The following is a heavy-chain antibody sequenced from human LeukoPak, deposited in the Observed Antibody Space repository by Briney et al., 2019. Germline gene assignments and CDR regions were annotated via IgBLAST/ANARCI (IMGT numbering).Heavy chain of an antibody. Sequence: EASVKVSCKASGGTFSSYAISWVRQAPGQGLEWMGGIIPIFGTANYAQKFQGRVTITADKSTSTAYMELSSLRSEDTAVYYCAKDVDNGDYVVYWGQGTLVTVSS. CDR1: GGTFSSYA. D-gene: IGHD4-17*01. CDR2: IIPIFGTA. CDR3: AKDVDNGDYVVY. V-gene: IGHV1-69*06. J-gene: IGHJ4*02.